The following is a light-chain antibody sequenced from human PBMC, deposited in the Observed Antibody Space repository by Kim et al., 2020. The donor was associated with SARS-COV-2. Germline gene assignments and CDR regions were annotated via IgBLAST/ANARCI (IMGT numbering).Light chain of an antibody. J-gene: IGLJ3*02. CDR1: SRDVGGYNY. V-gene: IGLV2-14*03. CDR2: DVS. Sequence: GQSITISCTGTSRDVGGYNYVSWYQIRQGKDPKLMIYDVSKRPSGVSDRFSGSKSGNTASLTISGLQAEDEADYYCGSYTSRHTWVFGGGTTLTVL. CDR3: GSYTSRHTWV.